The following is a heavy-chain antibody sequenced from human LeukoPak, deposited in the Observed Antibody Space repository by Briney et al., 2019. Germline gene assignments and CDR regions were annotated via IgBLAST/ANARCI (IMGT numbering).Heavy chain of an antibody. J-gene: IGHJ4*02. D-gene: IGHD5-18*01. CDR1: GGTFSSYA. V-gene: IGHV1-69*05. Sequence: SVKVSCKASGGTFSSYAISWVRQAPGQGLEWVGRIIPIFGTANYAQKFQGRVTITTDESTSTAYMELSSLRSEDTAVYYCARSSHKYSTFDYWGQGTLVTVSS. CDR3: ARSSHKYSTFDY. CDR2: IIPIFGTA.